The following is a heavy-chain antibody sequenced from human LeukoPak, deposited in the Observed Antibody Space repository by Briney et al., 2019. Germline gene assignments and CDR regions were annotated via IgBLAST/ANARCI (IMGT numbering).Heavy chain of an antibody. V-gene: IGHV1-69*13. D-gene: IGHD5-18*01. CDR1: GGTFSSYA. J-gene: IGHJ3*02. CDR3: ASPLDTAMAYDAFDI. Sequence: ASVKVSCKASGGTFSSYAISWVRQAPGQGREWMGGIIPIFGTANYAQKFQGRVTITADESTSTAYMELSTLRSEDTAVYYCASPLDTAMAYDAFDIWGQGTMVTDSS. CDR2: IIPIFGTA.